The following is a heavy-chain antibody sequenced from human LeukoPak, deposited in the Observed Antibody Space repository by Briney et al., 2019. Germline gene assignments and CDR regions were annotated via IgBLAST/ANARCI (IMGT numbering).Heavy chain of an antibody. Sequence: SETLSLTCTVSGGSISSYYWSWIRQPPGKGLEWIGYIYYSGSTNYNPSLKSRVTISVDTSKNQFSLKLSSVTAADTAVYYRARRSVGRDGYNGFDYWGQGTLVTVSS. CDR2: IYYSGST. CDR1: GGSISSYY. J-gene: IGHJ4*02. D-gene: IGHD5-24*01. CDR3: ARRSVGRDGYNGFDY. V-gene: IGHV4-59*08.